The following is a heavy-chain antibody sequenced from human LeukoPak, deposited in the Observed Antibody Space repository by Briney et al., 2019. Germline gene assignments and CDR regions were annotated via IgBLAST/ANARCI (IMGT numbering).Heavy chain of an antibody. Sequence: ASVKVSCKASRYTFTGYYMHWVRQAPGQGLEWMGWINPNSGDTNYAQKFQGRVTMTRDTSITTVYMELSRLTSDDTAVYFCASGWSITGWYNNWFDPWGQGTLVTVSS. D-gene: IGHD6-19*01. CDR1: RYTFTGYY. V-gene: IGHV1-2*02. CDR2: INPNSGDT. J-gene: IGHJ5*02. CDR3: ASGWSITGWYNNWFDP.